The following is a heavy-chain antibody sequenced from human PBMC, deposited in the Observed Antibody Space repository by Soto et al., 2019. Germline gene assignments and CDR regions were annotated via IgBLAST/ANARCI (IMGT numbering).Heavy chain of an antibody. V-gene: IGHV3-15*07. CDR3: TTGEAYDSSVYYPDAFDI. CDR1: GFTFTNAW. Sequence: GGSLRLSCAASGFTFTNAWMNWVRQAPGKGLEWVGRIKSKTDGGTTDYAAPVKGRFTISRHDSKTTLYLQMNSLKTEDTAVYYCTTGEAYDSSVYYPDAFDIWGQGTMVTVSS. J-gene: IGHJ3*02. CDR2: IKSKTDGGTT. D-gene: IGHD3-22*01.